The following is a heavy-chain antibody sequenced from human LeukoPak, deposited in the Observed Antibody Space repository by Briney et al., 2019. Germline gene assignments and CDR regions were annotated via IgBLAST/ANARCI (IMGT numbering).Heavy chain of an antibody. CDR2: ISSSSSYI. CDR3: ARDLFGPSSGTY. J-gene: IGHJ4*02. V-gene: IGHV3-21*01. CDR1: GFTFSSYE. D-gene: IGHD3-10*01. Sequence: PGGSLLLSGAASGFTFSSYEMNGGRQAPGKGREGVSSISSSSSYIYKADSGKGRFTISRDHANNSLYLQMNSLRAEDTAVYYCARDLFGPSSGTYWGQGTLVTVSS.